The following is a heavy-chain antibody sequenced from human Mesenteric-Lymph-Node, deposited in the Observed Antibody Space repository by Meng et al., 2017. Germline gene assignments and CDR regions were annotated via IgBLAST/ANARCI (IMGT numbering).Heavy chain of an antibody. D-gene: IGHD2-15*01. J-gene: IGHJ4*02. Sequence: ASVKVSCKASGYTFTSYYIHWVRQAPGQGLEWMGIISPSGGNTAYAQKFQGRVTMTRDTSTSTVYMKLSSLSSEDTAVYYCARSDTVVVVAAMGFDYWGQGTLVTVSS. CDR3: ARSDTVVVVAAMGFDY. CDR2: ISPSGGNT. V-gene: IGHV1-46*01. CDR1: GYTFTSYY.